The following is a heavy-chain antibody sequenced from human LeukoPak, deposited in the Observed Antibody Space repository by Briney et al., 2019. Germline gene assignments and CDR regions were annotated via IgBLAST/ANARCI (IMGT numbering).Heavy chain of an antibody. CDR1: GGSISSYY. J-gene: IGHJ4*02. V-gene: IGHV4-59*01. CDR2: ISYSGGT. D-gene: IGHD3-22*01. CDR3: ARAGGDRSMPQDLDH. Sequence: SETLSLTCTVSGGSISSYYWSWIRQPPGKGLEWIGYISYSGGTNNNPSLKGRVTISVDTSKNQFSLKLSSVTAADTAVYYCARAGGDRSMPQDLDHWGQGTLVTVSS.